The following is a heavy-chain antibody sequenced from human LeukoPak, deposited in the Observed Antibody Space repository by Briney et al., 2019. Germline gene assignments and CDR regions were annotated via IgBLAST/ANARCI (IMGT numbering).Heavy chain of an antibody. CDR1: GFTFSNAW. D-gene: IGHD3-16*01. Sequence: GGSLRLSCVASGFTFSNAWMNWVRQAPGKGLEWVGRIKSKSDGGTTDYAAPVKGKFTISRDDSKNTLYLQMNSLKSEDTAVYYCTLGGGVYDYVSLHWGQGTLVTVSS. CDR2: IKSKSDGGTT. V-gene: IGHV3-15*01. J-gene: IGHJ1*01. CDR3: TLGGGVYDYVSLH.